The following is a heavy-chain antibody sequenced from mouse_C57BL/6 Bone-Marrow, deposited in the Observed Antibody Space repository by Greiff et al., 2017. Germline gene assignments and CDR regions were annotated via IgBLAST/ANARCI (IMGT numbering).Heavy chain of an antibody. D-gene: IGHD1-1*01. CDR2: IDPSDSET. CDR3: EREEDYDGSRYARDY. CDR1: GYTFTSYW. Sequence: QVQLQQPGAELVRPGSSVKLSCKASGYTFTSYWMHWVKQRPIQGLEWIGNIDPSDSETHYNQKFKDKATLTVDKSSSTAYMQLSSLTSEDSAVYYGEREEDYDGSRYARDYWGQGTSVTVSS. V-gene: IGHV1-52*01. J-gene: IGHJ4*01.